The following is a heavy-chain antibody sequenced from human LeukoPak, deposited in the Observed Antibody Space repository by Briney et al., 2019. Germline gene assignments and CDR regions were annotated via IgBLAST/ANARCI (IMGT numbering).Heavy chain of an antibody. V-gene: IGHV4-39*01. D-gene: IGHD5-24*01. CDR3: ASHILRIHRWQNWFDP. CDR1: GGSISDINYY. Sequence: SETLSLTCSVAGGSISDINYYWGWIRQPPGKGPEWFRSVFYTGSTYYNPSLKSRVAIAVETSKNQFSLRLTSVTAADTAVYYCASHILRIHRWQNWFDPWGQGTLVTVSS. CDR2: VFYTGST. J-gene: IGHJ5*02.